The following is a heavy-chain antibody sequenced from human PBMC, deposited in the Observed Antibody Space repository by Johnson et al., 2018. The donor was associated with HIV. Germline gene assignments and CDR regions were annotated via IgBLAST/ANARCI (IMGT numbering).Heavy chain of an antibody. CDR2: ISSSGSTK. V-gene: IGHV3-11*04. J-gene: IGHJ3*02. CDR1: GFTFSDYY. CDR3: ARGQPPWCCSGGCCYSGAFDI. D-gene: IGHD2-15*01. Sequence: QVQLVESGGGLVKPGGSLRLSCAVSGFTFSDYYMSWIRQAPGKGLEWVSYISSSGSTKYYAESVKGRFTISRDNAKNSLYLQMNSLRAEDTAVYYCARGQPPWCCSGGCCYSGAFDIWGRGTMVTVSS.